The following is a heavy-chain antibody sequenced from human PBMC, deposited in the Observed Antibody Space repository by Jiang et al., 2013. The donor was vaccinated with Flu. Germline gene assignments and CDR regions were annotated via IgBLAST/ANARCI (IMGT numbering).Heavy chain of an antibody. J-gene: IGHJ4*02. V-gene: IGHV5-51*03. D-gene: IGHD4-23*01. CDR3: GRIIGGGNSLLY. CDR2: IYVGDSDA. CDR1: GYSFTTYW. Sequence: SGAEVKKPGESLKIPCKDPGYSFTTYWIGWVRQMPGKGLEWLGVIYVGDSDARYSPSFQGQVSISVDRSINTAYLHWSSLKASDTAIYYCGRIIGGGNSLLYWGQGTLVTVSS.